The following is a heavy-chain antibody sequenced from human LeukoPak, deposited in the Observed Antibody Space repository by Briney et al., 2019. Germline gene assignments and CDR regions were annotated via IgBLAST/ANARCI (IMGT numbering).Heavy chain of an antibody. CDR2: ISSSSSTI. CDR1: GFTFSSYS. J-gene: IGHJ6*03. CDR3: ARLNSGSYYYYYYMDV. Sequence: GGSLRLSCAASGFTFSSYSMNWVRQAPGKGLEWVSYISSSSSTIYYADSVKGRFTISRDNAKNSLYLQMNSLRAEDTALYHCARLNSGSYYYYYYMDVWGKGTTVTVSS. D-gene: IGHD1-26*01. V-gene: IGHV3-48*04.